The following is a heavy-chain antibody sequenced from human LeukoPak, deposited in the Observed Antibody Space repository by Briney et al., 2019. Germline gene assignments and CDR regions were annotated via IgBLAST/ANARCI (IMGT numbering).Heavy chain of an antibody. CDR1: GGTFSSYA. J-gene: IGHJ4*02. CDR2: IIPIFGTA. V-gene: IGHV1-69*05. CDR3: AAQTFLAAAGNDY. Sequence: SVKVSCKASGGTFSSYAISWVRQAPGQGLEWMGGIIPIFGTANYAQKFQGRVTITTDESTSTAYMELSSLRSEDTAVYYCAAQTFLAAAGNDYWGQGTLVTVSS. D-gene: IGHD6-13*01.